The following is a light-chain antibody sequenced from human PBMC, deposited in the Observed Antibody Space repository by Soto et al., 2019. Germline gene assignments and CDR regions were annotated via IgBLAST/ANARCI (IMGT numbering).Light chain of an antibody. CDR3: QQYGSSPLT. V-gene: IGKV3-20*01. J-gene: IGKJ4*01. Sequence: EIVLTQSPGTLSLSPGEGATLSCRASQSVSSSYLAWYQQKPGQAPRLLIYGASSRATGIPDRFSGSESGTDFTLTISRLEPEDFAVYYCQQYGSSPLTFGGGTKVEIK. CDR2: GAS. CDR1: QSVSSSY.